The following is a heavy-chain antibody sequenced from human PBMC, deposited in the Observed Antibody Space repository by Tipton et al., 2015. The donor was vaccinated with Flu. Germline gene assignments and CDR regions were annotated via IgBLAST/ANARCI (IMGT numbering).Heavy chain of an antibody. CDR2: LYASGTT. CDR3: ARWARGGNGFDV. CDR1: GGSISNYY. J-gene: IGHJ3*01. V-gene: IGHV4-4*07. Sequence: LRLSCTVSGGSISNYYWNWIRQPAGKGLEWVGRLYASGTTNYNPSLKSRVTMSVDTSKNQFSLKMSSVTAADTAVYCCARWARGGNGFDVWGQGTMVTVSS. D-gene: IGHD3-16*01.